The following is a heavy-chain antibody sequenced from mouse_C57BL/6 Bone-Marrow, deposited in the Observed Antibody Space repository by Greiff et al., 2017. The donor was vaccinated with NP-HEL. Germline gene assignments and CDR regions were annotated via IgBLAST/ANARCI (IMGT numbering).Heavy chain of an antibody. CDR2: ISSGGDYI. CDR1: GFTFSSYA. CDR3: ARPGYYGSSYPWFAY. J-gene: IGHJ3*01. Sequence: EVKLMESGEGLVKPGGSLKLSCAASGFTFSSYAMSWVRQTPEKRLEWVAYISSGGDYIYYADTVKGRFTISRDNAKNTLFLQMTSLRSEDTAMYYCARPGYYGSSYPWFAYWGQGTLVTVSA. D-gene: IGHD1-1*01. V-gene: IGHV5S21*01.